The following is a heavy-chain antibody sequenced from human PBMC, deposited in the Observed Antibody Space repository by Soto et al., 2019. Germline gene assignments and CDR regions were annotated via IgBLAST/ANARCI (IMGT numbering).Heavy chain of an antibody. Sequence: PGGSLRLSCAASGFTFSDYWMSWVRQAPGKGLEWVANIKQDGGEIYSVDSVKGRFTISRDNAKDSLYLQMNSLRAEDTAVYYCARESYGGVSVDYWGQGTLVTVSS. D-gene: IGHD3-10*01. J-gene: IGHJ4*02. CDR2: IKQDGGEI. CDR3: ARESYGGVSVDY. V-gene: IGHV3-7*05. CDR1: GFTFSDYW.